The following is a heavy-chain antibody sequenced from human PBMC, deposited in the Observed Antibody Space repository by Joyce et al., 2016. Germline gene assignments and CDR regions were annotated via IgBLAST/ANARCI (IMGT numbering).Heavy chain of an antibody. V-gene: IGHV3-7*03. CDR1: GFPFITYW. D-gene: IGHD3-16*01. J-gene: IGHJ4*02. CDR2: INQDGSET. Sequence: EVKLVESGGGLVQPGGSLRLSCAAYGFPFITYWMTWFRQAPGKGLEWVANINQDGSETYYDDSVKGRFTVSRDNAKNSLWLQMSSLRVEDTAVYYCARATLRYYFEYWGQGTLVTVSS. CDR3: ARATLRYYFEY.